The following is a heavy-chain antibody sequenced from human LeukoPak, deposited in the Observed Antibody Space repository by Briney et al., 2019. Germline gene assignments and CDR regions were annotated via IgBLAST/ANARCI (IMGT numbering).Heavy chain of an antibody. D-gene: IGHD3-16*02. Sequence: ASVKVSCKASGYTFSNYDINWVRQAPGQGLEWMGWMNPNSGRRVYAQKFQGRVTMTRNSSINTAYMELTSLRSDDTPVYYCARGLRSDYWGQGTLVTVSS. CDR1: GYTFSNYD. J-gene: IGHJ4*02. V-gene: IGHV1-8*01. CDR2: MNPNSGRR. CDR3: ARGLRSDY.